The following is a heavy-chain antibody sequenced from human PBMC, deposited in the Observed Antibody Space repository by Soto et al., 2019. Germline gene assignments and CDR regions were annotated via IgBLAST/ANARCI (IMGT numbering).Heavy chain of an antibody. D-gene: IGHD3-3*01. V-gene: IGHV3-30*18. J-gene: IGHJ6*02. CDR2: ISYDGSNK. CDR3: AKDQAYYDFWSGYYGMDV. Sequence: GGSLRLSCAASGFTFSSYGMHWVRQAPGKGLGWVAVISYDGSNKYYADSVKGRFTISRDNSKNTLYLQMNSLRAEDTAVYYCAKDQAYYDFWSGYYGMDVWGQGTTVTVSS. CDR1: GFTFSSYG.